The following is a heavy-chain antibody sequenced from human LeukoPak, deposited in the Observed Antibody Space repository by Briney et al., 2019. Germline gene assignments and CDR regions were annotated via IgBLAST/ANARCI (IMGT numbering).Heavy chain of an antibody. Sequence: GGSLRLSCAASGFAFSSYAMHWVRQAPGKGLEYVSAISSNGGSTYYANSVKGRFTISRDNSKNTLYLQMGSLRAEDMAVYYCARVGDGYNYDYWGQGTLVTVSS. V-gene: IGHV3-64*01. CDR3: ARVGDGYNYDY. CDR1: GFAFSSYA. CDR2: ISSNGGST. J-gene: IGHJ4*02. D-gene: IGHD5-24*01.